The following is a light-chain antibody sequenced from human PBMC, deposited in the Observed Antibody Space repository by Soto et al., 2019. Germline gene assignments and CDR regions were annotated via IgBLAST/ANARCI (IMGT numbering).Light chain of an antibody. V-gene: IGKV1-5*01. J-gene: IGKJ1*01. CDR2: EAS. Sequence: MTQSPATLSVSPGERATLSCRASQSVTTNMAWYQQKPGKAPKLLIYEASSLESGVPSRFSGSGSGTEFTLIISSLQPDDFATYYCQHYKSYPWTFGQGTKVDIK. CDR1: QSVTTN. CDR3: QHYKSYPWT.